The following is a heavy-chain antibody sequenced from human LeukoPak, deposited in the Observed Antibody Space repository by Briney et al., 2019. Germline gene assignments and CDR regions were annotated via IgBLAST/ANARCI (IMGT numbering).Heavy chain of an antibody. V-gene: IGHV3-30-3*01. CDR2: ISYDGSNK. CDR3: ARDPKGGYSYGWGAFDI. CDR1: GFTFSSYA. D-gene: IGHD5-18*01. J-gene: IGHJ3*02. Sequence: PGRSLRLSCAASGFTFSSYAMHWVRQAPGKGLEWVAVISYDGSNKYYADSVKGRFTISRDNSKNTLYLKMNSLRTEDTAVYYCARDPKGGYSYGWGAFDIWGHGTMVTVSS.